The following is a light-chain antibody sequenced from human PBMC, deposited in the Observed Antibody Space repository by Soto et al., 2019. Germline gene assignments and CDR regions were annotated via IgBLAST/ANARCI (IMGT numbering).Light chain of an antibody. V-gene: IGLV2-14*01. J-gene: IGLJ1*01. CDR3: SSYTSSSTYV. CDR2: EVS. Sequence: QSALTQPASASGSPGQSITISCTGTSSDVGAYKYVSWYQQDPGKAPKLLIYEVSNRPSGVSNRFSASKSGNTASLTISGLQAEDEADYYCSSYTSSSTYVFGTGTKVTVL. CDR1: SSDVGAYKY.